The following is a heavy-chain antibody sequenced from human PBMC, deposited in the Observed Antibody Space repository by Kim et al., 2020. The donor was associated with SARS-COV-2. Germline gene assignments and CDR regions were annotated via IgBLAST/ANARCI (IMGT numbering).Heavy chain of an antibody. CDR1: GFTFSSSW. Sequence: GGSLRLSCAASGFTFSSSWMHWVRQAPGKGLVWVSRINSDGSATTYADSVKGRFTISRDNAKNTLYLQMNSLRAEDTAVYFCASDCSYAPAVWFQGSTV. CDR2: INSDGSAT. J-gene: IGHJ6*02. V-gene: IGHV3-74*01. D-gene: IGHD3-16*01. CDR3: ASDCSYAPAV.